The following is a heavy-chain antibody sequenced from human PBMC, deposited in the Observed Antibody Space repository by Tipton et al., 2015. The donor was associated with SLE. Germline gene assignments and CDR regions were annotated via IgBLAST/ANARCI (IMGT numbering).Heavy chain of an antibody. J-gene: IGHJ6*02. V-gene: IGHV3-53*05. Sequence: LRLSCAASGFTVSGNYMSWVRQAPGKGLEWVSIIYTGGSTMYAGSVQGRFTISRDTSKNTVYLQMNSLRAEDTAVYYCARELLPLYGMDVWGQGTTVTVSS. CDR3: ARELLPLYGMDV. CDR2: IYTGGST. CDR1: GFTVSGNY.